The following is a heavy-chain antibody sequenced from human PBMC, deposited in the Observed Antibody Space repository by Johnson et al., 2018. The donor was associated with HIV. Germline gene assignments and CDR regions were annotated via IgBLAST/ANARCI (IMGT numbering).Heavy chain of an antibody. Sequence: QVQLVESGGGLVQPGGSLRLSCAASGLTFRSYGMHWVRQAPGKGLEWVAVIWYDGSNKYYGDSVKGRFTISRDNSKNTLYLQMNSLRAEDTAVYYCARGRGPRGAFDIWGQGTMVTVSS. D-gene: IGHD3-16*01. CDR3: ARGRGPRGAFDI. V-gene: IGHV3-33*08. CDR1: GLTFRSYG. CDR2: IWYDGSNK. J-gene: IGHJ3*02.